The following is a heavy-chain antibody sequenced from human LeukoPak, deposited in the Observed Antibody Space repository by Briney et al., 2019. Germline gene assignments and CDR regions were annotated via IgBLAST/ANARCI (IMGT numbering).Heavy chain of an antibody. J-gene: IGHJ4*02. Sequence: PSETLSLTCTVSGDSVSSGSYYWSWIRQPPGKGLEWIGEINHSGSTNYNPSLKSRVTISVDTSKNQFSLKLSSVTAADTAVYYCARGPPYIVVVTAIGFFDYWGQGTLVTVSS. CDR3: ARGPPYIVVVTAIGFFDY. CDR1: GDSVSSGSYY. D-gene: IGHD2-21*02. V-gene: IGHV4-39*07. CDR2: INHSGST.